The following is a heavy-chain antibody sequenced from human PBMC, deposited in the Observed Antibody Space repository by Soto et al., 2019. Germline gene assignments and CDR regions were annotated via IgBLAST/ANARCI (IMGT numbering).Heavy chain of an antibody. CDR1: GFTFSRYW. J-gene: IGHJ4*02. V-gene: IGHV3-74*01. CDR2: INPDGSNS. D-gene: IGHD4-17*01. Sequence: EVQLVESGGGLVQPGGSLRLSCVVSGFTFSRYWMHWVRQVPGKGLVWVSRINPDGSNSNYADSMEGRFTISRDNAKHTLYLQINSLRGEDTAVYYCVRDDYGATGAYWGQGTLVTVSS. CDR3: VRDDYGATGAY.